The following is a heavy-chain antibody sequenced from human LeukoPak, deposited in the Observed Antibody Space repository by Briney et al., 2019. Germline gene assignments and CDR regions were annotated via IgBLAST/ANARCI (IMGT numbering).Heavy chain of an antibody. V-gene: IGHV3-23*01. Sequence: GSLRLSCAASGFTFSSYAMSWVRQAPGKGLEWVSAISGSGGSTYYADSVKGRFTISRDNSKNTLYLQMNSLRAEDTAVYYCAKDVLRFLEWLPAPSYYYGMDVWGQGTTVTVSS. J-gene: IGHJ6*02. D-gene: IGHD3-3*01. CDR2: ISGSGGST. CDR1: GFTFSSYA. CDR3: AKDVLRFLEWLPAPSYYYGMDV.